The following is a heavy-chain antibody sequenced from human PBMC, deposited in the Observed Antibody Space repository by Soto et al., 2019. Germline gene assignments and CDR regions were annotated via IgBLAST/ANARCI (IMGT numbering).Heavy chain of an antibody. CDR1: GYSFTSYW. J-gene: IGHJ6*02. V-gene: IGHV5-51*01. D-gene: IGHD2-2*01. CDR3: GTKPRRGYSSSTASFYYYYGMDV. Sequence: RGESLKISCKGSGYSFTSYWIGWVRQMPGKGLEWMGIIYPGDSDTRYSPSFQGQVTISADKSISTAYLQWSSLKASDTAMYYCGTKPRRGYSSSTASFYYYYGMDVWGQGTTVTVSS. CDR2: IYPGDSDT.